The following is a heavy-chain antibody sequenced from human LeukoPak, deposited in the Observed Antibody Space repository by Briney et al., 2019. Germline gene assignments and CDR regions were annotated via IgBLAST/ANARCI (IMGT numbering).Heavy chain of an antibody. CDR1: GYTFTGYY. Sequence: ASVKVSCKASGYTFTGYYKHWVRQAPGQGLELMGLINPNSGGTNYAQKFQGRVTMTRDTSISTAYMELSRLRSDDTAVYYCASAYYDILTGYYKTPFDYWGQGTLVTVSS. CDR2: INPNSGGT. J-gene: IGHJ4*02. D-gene: IGHD3-9*01. CDR3: ASAYYDILTGYYKTPFDY. V-gene: IGHV1-2*02.